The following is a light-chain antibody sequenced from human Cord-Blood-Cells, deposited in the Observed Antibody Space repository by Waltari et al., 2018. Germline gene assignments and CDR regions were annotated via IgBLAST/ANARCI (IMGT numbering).Light chain of an antibody. Sequence: DIQMTQSPSTLSASVGDRVTITCRASQSISSWLAWYQQQPGKAPKLLIYDASSLESGVPSRFSVSGSGTEFTLTISSLQPDDFATYYCQQYNSYWTFDQGTKVEIK. V-gene: IGKV1-5*01. J-gene: IGKJ1*01. CDR1: QSISSW. CDR2: DAS. CDR3: QQYNSYWT.